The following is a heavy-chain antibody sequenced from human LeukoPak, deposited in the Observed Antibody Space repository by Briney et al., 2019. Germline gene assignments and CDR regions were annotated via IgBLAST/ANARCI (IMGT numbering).Heavy chain of an antibody. V-gene: IGHV3-48*01. D-gene: IGHD3-16*02. CDR3: AREEYDYVWGSYRLFDY. CDR2: ISGRGNTI. J-gene: IGHJ4*02. Sequence: SLXXSXAASGFTFTTYSLNWVRQAPGKGLEWVSYISGRGNTIYYADSVKGRFTISRDNAKNSLYLQMNSLRAEDTAVYYCAREEYDYVWGSYRLFDYWGQGTLVTVSS. CDR1: GFTFTTYS.